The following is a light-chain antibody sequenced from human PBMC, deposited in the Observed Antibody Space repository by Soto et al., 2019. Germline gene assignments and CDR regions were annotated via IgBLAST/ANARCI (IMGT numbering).Light chain of an antibody. CDR1: QYVPGTY. Sequence: EIVLTQSPGTMSLSPGERATLSCRARQYVPGTYLAWYQQKPGQDPRLRISDASSRATGLPDRFSGSGSGTDFTLTISRLEPGDFAVYYCQQYGISPLSFGGGTKGEIK. CDR3: QQYGISPLS. V-gene: IGKV3-20*01. J-gene: IGKJ4*01. CDR2: DAS.